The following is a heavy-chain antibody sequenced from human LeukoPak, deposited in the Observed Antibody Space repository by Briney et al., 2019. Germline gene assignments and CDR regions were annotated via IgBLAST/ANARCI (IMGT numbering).Heavy chain of an antibody. CDR1: GGTFSSYA. CDR2: IIPIFGTA. V-gene: IGHV1-69*05. Sequence: SVKVSCKASGGTFSSYAISWVRQAPGQGLEWMGGIIPIFGTANYAQKFQGRVTITRDTSASTAYMELSSLRSEDTAVYYCARDMEFTPFDYWGQGTLVTVSS. CDR3: ARDMEFTPFDY. D-gene: IGHD2-15*01. J-gene: IGHJ4*02.